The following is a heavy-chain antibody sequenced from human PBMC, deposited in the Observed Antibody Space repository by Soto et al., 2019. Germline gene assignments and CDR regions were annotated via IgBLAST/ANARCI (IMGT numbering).Heavy chain of an antibody. V-gene: IGHV4-39*01. CDR1: GDSIISSDFY. CDR3: ARHSLALRKNNWFDP. D-gene: IGHD3-3*02. CDR2: IFYLGSS. J-gene: IGHJ5*02. Sequence: SETLSLTCTVSGDSIISSDFYCGCVRQPRGKGLCWVGRIFYLGSSYYNPSLKSRVTMSVDTSKNQFSLRLRSVTAADTALYFCARHSLALRKNNWFDPWGQGIMVTVSS.